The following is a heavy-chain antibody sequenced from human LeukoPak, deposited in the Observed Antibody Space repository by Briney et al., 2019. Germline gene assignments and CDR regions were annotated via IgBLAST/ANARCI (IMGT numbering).Heavy chain of an antibody. D-gene: IGHD3-10*01. J-gene: IGHJ5*02. Sequence: PSETLSLTCTVSGVSITSGTYYWTWIRQPAGKGLEWIGRIYTSGSTNYNPSLKSRVTMSVDTSKNQFSLKLSSVTAADTAVYYCARVGFFFWFDPWGQGTLVTVSS. CDR1: GVSITSGTYY. CDR3: ARVGFFFWFDP. CDR2: IYTSGST. V-gene: IGHV4-61*02.